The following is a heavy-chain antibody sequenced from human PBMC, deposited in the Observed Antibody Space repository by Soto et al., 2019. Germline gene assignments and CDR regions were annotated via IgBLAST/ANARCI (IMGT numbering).Heavy chain of an antibody. CDR3: AGESHWAPDY. CDR1: GFSLRNYW. D-gene: IGHD7-27*01. J-gene: IGHJ4*02. CDR2: INSDGSST. V-gene: IGHV3-74*01. Sequence: GGALRLSCAPSGFSLRNYWMHWVRHAPGKGLVWVSRINSDGSSTSYADSGKGRFTISRDNAKNTLYPHMNSLRAEDTAVYYCAGESHWAPDYWGRGTLVTVSS.